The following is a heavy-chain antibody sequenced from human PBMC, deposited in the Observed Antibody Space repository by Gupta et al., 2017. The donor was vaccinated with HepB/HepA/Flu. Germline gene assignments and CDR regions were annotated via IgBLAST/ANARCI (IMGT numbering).Heavy chain of an antibody. CDR2: IKQDGSEK. V-gene: IGHV3-7*01. J-gene: IGHJ4*02. CDR3: ARDGPAAILEPSDY. Sequence: SWVRQAPGKGLEWVANIKQDGSEKYYVDSVKGRFTISRDNAKNSLYLQMNSLRAEDTAVYYCARDGPAAILEPSDYWGQGTLVTVSS. D-gene: IGHD2-2*02.